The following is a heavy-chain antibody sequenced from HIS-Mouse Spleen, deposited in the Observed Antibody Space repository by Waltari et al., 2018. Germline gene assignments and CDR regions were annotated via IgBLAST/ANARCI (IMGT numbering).Heavy chain of an antibody. J-gene: IGHJ5*02. V-gene: IGHV3-74*01. D-gene: IGHD6-6*01. CDR2: INSDGSST. CDR3: ARDLGYSSSSEVWFDP. CDR1: GCAFSTHW. Sequence: EVQLVESGGGFVQPGGSLRLSCAASGCAFSTHWMLWVRQAPGKGLVWVSRINSDGSSTSYADSVKGRFTISRDNAKNTLYLQMNSLRAEDTAVYYCARDLGYSSSSEVWFDPWGQGTLVTVSS.